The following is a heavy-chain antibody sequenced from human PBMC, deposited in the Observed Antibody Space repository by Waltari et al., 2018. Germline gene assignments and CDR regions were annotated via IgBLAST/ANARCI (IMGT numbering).Heavy chain of an antibody. V-gene: IGHV4-30-4*08. Sequence: QVQLQESGPGLVKPSQTLSLTCTVSGGSISSGAYYWSWIRQRPGKGLEWIGYIHDSGRTYYNTALKSLVTISVDTSKNQFSLKLSSVTAADTAVYYCARIAGGAAFDIWGQVTMVTVSS. CDR3: ARIAGGAAFDI. J-gene: IGHJ3*02. CDR2: IHDSGRT. CDR1: GGSISSGAYY. D-gene: IGHD3-10*01.